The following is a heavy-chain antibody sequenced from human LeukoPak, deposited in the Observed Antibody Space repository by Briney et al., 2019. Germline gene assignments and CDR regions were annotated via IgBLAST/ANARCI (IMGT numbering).Heavy chain of an antibody. D-gene: IGHD6-19*01. V-gene: IGHV3-48*04. J-gene: IGHJ3*02. CDR1: GFTFSSYS. CDR2: ISSSSSTI. CDR3: ARDYYRPLQWLSDAFDI. Sequence: GGSLRLSCAASGFTFSSYSMNWVRQAPGKGLEWVSYISSSSSTIYYADSVKGRFTISRDNAKNSLYLQMNSLRAEDTAVYYCARDYYRPLQWLSDAFDIWGQGTMVTVSS.